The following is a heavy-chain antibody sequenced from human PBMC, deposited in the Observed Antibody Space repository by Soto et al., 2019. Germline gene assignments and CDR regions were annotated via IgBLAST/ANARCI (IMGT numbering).Heavy chain of an antibody. Sequence: QVQIVQSGAEVKKPGASVKVSCKASGSTFSTYAMHWVRQAPGQRLEWLGWINVDIGNTTYSQKLKGSVIITSNTSASTAYMESSSLRSDDTDVYSCARDGSGYTRKAFDIWGQGKMVSVSS. CDR2: INVDIGNT. V-gene: IGHV1-3*01. CDR3: ARDGSGYTRKAFDI. D-gene: IGHD5-12*01. CDR1: GSTFSTYA. J-gene: IGHJ3*02.